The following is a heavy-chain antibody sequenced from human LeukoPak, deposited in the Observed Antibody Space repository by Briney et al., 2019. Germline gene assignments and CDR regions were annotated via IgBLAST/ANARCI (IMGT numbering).Heavy chain of an antibody. J-gene: IGHJ5*02. CDR2: ISTDGSST. D-gene: IGHD6-19*01. V-gene: IGHV3-74*01. Sequence: PGGSLRLSCAASGFTFSSYWMHWVRQAPGKGLVWVSRISTDGSSTTYADSVKGRFTVSKDNAKNTLYLQMNSLRAEDTAVYYCARWGYSSGSWGQGTLVTVSS. CDR3: ARWGYSSGS. CDR1: GFTFSSYW.